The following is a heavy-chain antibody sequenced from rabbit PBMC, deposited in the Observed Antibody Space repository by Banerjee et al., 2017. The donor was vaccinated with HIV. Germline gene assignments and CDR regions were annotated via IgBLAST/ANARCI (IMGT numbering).Heavy chain of an antibody. Sequence: QEQLVESGGGLVQPEGSLTLTCKASGSDISSNAMCWVRQAPGKGLELIACIYSSNVDKWYASWVNGRFTISRSTSLNTVDLKMTSLTVADTATYFCARGDTGSRHSPFNLWGQGTLVTVS. CDR3: ARGDTGSRHSPFNL. J-gene: IGHJ4*01. D-gene: IGHD1-1*01. CDR1: GSDISSNA. V-gene: IGHV1S47*01. CDR2: IYSSNVDK.